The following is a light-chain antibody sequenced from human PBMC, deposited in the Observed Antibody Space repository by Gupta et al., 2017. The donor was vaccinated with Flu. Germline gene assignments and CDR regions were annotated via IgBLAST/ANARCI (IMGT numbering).Light chain of an antibody. Sequence: PSSLSASVGDRVTITCRASQGIRNDLGWSQQKPGKAPKLLIYAASRVQSGVPSRFSGSGSGTDFTLTISSLQPEDFATYYCRQYDNYPRTFGEGTKVEIK. J-gene: IGKJ4*02. V-gene: IGKV1-6*01. CDR1: QGIRND. CDR3: RQYDNYPRT. CDR2: AAS.